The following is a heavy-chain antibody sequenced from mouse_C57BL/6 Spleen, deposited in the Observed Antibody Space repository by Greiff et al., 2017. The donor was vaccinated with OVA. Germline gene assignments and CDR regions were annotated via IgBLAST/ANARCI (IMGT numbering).Heavy chain of an antibody. CDR3: ARYRRLLYAMDY. CDR2: IRNKANGYTT. V-gene: IGHV7-3*01. Sequence: EVNVVESGGGLVQPGGSLSLSCAASGFTFTDYYMSWVRQPPGKALEWLGFIRNKANGYTTEYSASVKGRFTISRDNSQSILYLQMNALRAEDSATYYCARYRRLLYAMDYWGQGTSVTVSS. D-gene: IGHD1-1*01. CDR1: GFTFTDYY. J-gene: IGHJ4*01.